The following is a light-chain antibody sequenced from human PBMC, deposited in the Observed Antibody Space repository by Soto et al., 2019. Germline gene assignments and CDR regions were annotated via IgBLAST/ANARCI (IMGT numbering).Light chain of an antibody. V-gene: IGKV3-11*01. CDR3: QQRSDWPPLT. Sequence: EIVLTQSPATLSLSPGERATLSCRASQSVSSYLAWYQQNPGQAPRLLIYDASNRATGIPANFSGSGSGTDFTLTISSLEPEDFSVYYYQQRSDWPPLTFGQGTKVEIK. CDR1: QSVSSY. J-gene: IGKJ1*01. CDR2: DAS.